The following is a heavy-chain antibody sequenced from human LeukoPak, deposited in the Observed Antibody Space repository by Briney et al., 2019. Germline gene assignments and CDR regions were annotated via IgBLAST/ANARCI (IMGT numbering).Heavy chain of an antibody. V-gene: IGHV4-59*11. CDR2: MYYSGST. J-gene: IGHJ2*01. CDR1: GGSISSHY. CDR3: ATIRDTALRYWYFDL. D-gene: IGHD5-18*01. Sequence: SETLSLTCTVSGGSISSHYWSWIRQPPGKGLEWIGYMYYSGSTSYNPSLKSRVSISVDTSKNQISLKLSSVTAADTAVYYCATIRDTALRYWYFDLWGRGTLVTVSS.